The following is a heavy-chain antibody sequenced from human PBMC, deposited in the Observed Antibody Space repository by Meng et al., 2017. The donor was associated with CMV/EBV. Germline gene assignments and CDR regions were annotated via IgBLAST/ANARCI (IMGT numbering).Heavy chain of an antibody. CDR3: ARVGIYYDFWSGSPTGGWFDP. CDR2: MNPNSSNT. CDR1: GYTFTSYD. Sequence: ASVKVSCKASGYTFTSYDINWVRQATGQGLEWMGWMNPNSSNTGYAQKFQGRVTITRNTSISTAYMELSSLRSEDTAVYYCARVGIYYDFWSGSPTGGWFDPWGQGTLVTVSS. J-gene: IGHJ5*02. V-gene: IGHV1-8*03. D-gene: IGHD3-3*01.